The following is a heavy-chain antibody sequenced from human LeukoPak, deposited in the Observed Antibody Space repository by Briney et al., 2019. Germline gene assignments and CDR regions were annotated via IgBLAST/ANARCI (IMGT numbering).Heavy chain of an antibody. CDR2: ISYDGSHK. CDR3: AKGARGDTVTSIVGLNWFDP. D-gene: IGHD4-17*01. Sequence: GRSLRLSCAASGITFRSYCMHWVRQAPGKGLEWVAVISYDGSHKYYADSVKGRFSISRDNSKNTLYLQMNSLRADDTAVYYCAKGARGDTVTSIVGLNWFDPWGQGTLVTVSS. J-gene: IGHJ5*02. V-gene: IGHV3-30*18. CDR1: GITFRSYC.